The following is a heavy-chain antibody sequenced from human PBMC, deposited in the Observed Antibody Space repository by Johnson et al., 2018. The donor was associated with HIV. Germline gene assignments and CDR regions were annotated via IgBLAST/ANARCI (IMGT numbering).Heavy chain of an antibody. J-gene: IGHJ3*02. CDR3: ARGTYYYGSGNAFDM. Sequence: VQLLESGGGVVQPGRSLRLSCAASGFTFSSYAIHWVRQAPGKWLAWVAVISYDGSDKYYADSVKGRFTISRDNSKKTLYLQMNSLRAEDTAVYYCARGTYYYGSGNAFDMWGQGTMVTVSS. CDR1: GFTFSSYA. V-gene: IGHV3-30*04. D-gene: IGHD3-10*01. CDR2: ISYDGSDK.